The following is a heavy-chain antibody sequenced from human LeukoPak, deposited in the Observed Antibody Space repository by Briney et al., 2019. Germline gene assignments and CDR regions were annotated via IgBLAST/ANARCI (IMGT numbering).Heavy chain of an antibody. CDR1: GFTFSNYA. CDR2: ISGSGGNT. CDR3: ASNKESFYDSSGGY. J-gene: IGHJ4*02. D-gene: IGHD3-22*01. V-gene: IGHV3-23*01. Sequence: GGSLRLSCAASGFTFSNYAMSWVRQAPGKGLECVSAISGSGGNTYYADSVKGRFTISRDNSKKTLFLQMKSLRAEDTAVYYCASNKESFYDSSGGYWGQGTLVTVSS.